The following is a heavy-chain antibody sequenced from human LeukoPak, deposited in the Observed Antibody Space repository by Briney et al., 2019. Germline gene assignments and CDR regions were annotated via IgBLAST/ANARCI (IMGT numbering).Heavy chain of an antibody. V-gene: IGHV3-23*01. CDR3: VRRGDASSGWGDHDY. J-gene: IGHJ4*02. D-gene: IGHD6-19*01. Sequence: GGSLRLSCAASGFTFNRNAISWVRQAPGKGLEWVSTIGGSGDKTFYADSVKGRFTISRDNSKNMLHLQMSSLTGEDTALYYCVRRGDASSGWGDHDYWGQRALVTLSS. CDR2: IGGSGDKT. CDR1: GFTFNRNA.